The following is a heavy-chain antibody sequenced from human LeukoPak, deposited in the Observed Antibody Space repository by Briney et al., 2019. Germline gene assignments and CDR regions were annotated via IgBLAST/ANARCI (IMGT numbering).Heavy chain of an antibody. Sequence: GGSLRLSCAASGFTFSTYNMNWVRQAPGKGLEWVSYISDTGTTLYYADSVKDRFTISRDNAKNSLYLQMNSLRAEDTAVYYCARGYCRGGDCYSGIFHCWGQGTLVTVSS. CDR1: GFTFSTYN. V-gene: IGHV3-48*01. J-gene: IGHJ4*02. CDR3: ARGYCRGGDCYSGIFHC. D-gene: IGHD2-15*01. CDR2: ISDTGTTL.